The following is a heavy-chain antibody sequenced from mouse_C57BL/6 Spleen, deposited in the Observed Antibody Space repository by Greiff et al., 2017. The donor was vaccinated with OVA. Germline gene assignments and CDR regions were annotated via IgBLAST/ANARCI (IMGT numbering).Heavy chain of an antibody. CDR3: ARSWDSWFAY. J-gene: IGHJ3*01. CDR1: GYSFTSYY. V-gene: IGHV1-66*01. D-gene: IGHD4-1*01. CDR2: IYPGSGNT. Sequence: QVQLQQSGPELVKPGASVKISCKASGYSFTSYYIHWVKQRPGQGLEWIGWIYPGSGNTKYNEKFKGKATLTADTSSSTAYMQLSSLTSEDSAVYYCARSWDSWFAYWGQGTLVTVSA.